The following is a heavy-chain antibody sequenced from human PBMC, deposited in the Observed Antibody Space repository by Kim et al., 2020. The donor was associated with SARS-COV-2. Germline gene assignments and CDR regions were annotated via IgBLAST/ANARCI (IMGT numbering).Heavy chain of an antibody. Sequence: GGSLRLSCAASGFTFSSYSMNWVRQAPGKGLEWVSSISSSSSYIYYADSVKGRFTISRDNAKNSLYLQMNSLRAEDTAVYYCARERTPSRGGYSYGYYGMDVWGQGTTVTVSS. CDR1: GFTFSSYS. V-gene: IGHV3-21*01. CDR3: ARERTPSRGGYSYGYYGMDV. CDR2: ISSSSSYI. D-gene: IGHD5-18*01. J-gene: IGHJ6*02.